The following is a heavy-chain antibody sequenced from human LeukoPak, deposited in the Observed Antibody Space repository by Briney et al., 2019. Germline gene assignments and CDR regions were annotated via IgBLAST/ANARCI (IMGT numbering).Heavy chain of an antibody. CDR3: EKEPPLQRWLPLNWFDP. CDR1: GFTFSSHP. D-gene: IGHD5-24*01. V-gene: IGHV3-23*01. CDR2: ISGSGGST. J-gene: IGHJ5*02. Sequence: GGSLRLSCAASGFTFSSHPMRWVRQAPGKGLEWVSAISGSGGSTYYADSVKGRFTISRDNSKNTLYLQMNSLRAEDTAVYYCEKEPPLQRWLPLNWFDPWGQGTLVTVSS.